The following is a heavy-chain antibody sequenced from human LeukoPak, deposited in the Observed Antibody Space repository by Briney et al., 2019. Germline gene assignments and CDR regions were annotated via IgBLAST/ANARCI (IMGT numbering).Heavy chain of an antibody. V-gene: IGHV3-7*01. J-gene: IGHJ4*02. Sequence: PGGSLRLSCAASGFTLSKYWMGWVRQAPGKGLEWLADIKEDGGKEYFVDSVKGRFTISRDNTRNSVYLQMNSLRAEDTAVYYCARDFGDSSGWYNDYWGQGTLVIVSS. CDR3: ARDFGDSSGWYNDY. D-gene: IGHD6-19*01. CDR1: GFTLSKYW. CDR2: IKEDGGKE.